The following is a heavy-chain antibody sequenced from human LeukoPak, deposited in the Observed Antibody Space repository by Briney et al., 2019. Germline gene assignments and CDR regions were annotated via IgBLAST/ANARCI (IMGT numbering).Heavy chain of an antibody. V-gene: IGHV3-74*01. CDR3: VRWHLATAGAFN. CDR1: GFAFSNDW. Sequence: PGGSLRLSCAASGFAFSNDWMHWVRQAPGKGLMWVSRIPNDGSSPTYADSVKGRFTISRDNAKNTVYLQMNSLRAEDTAAYYCVRWHLATAGAFNWGQGTLVTVSS. D-gene: IGHD6-13*01. J-gene: IGHJ4*02. CDR2: IPNDGSSP.